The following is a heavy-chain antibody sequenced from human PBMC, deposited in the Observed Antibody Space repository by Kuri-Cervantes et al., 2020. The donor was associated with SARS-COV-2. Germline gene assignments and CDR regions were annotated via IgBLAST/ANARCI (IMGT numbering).Heavy chain of an antibody. CDR2: ISYDGSNK. Sequence: GESLKISCAASGFTFSSYGMHWVRQAPGKGLEWVAVISYDGSNKYYADSVKGRFTISRDNSKNTLYLQMNSLRAEDTAVYYCARDRLRYCSSTSCYGWFDPWGQGTLVTVSS. CDR3: ARDRLRYCSSTSCYGWFDP. V-gene: IGHV3-30*03. CDR1: GFTFSSYG. D-gene: IGHD2-2*01. J-gene: IGHJ5*02.